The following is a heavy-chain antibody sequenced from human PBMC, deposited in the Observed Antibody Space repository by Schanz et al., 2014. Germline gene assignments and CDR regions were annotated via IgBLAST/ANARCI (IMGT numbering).Heavy chain of an antibody. CDR1: GFTLSNSD. CDR3: AREQIMAAAGLVDY. Sequence: EVQLVESGGGLVQPGGSLRLSCAASGFTLSNSDMHWVRQGTGKGLEWVSTIGYLGDTYYPDSVKGRFTVSRDSGQNSLYLQMNSLRAEDTAVYYCAREQIMAAAGLVDYWGQGTLVTVSS. D-gene: IGHD6-13*01. J-gene: IGHJ4*02. V-gene: IGHV3-13*01. CDR2: IGYLGDT.